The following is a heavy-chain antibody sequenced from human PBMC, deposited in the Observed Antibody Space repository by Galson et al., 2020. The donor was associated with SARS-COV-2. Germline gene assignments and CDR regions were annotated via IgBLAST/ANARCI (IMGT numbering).Heavy chain of an antibody. J-gene: IGHJ6*02. V-gene: IGHV4-59*12. CDR1: GGSISSYY. D-gene: IGHD6-19*01. CDR3: ARGRGVYSRGWYPPYDCDGRDV. CDR2: IYYSGST. Sequence: SETLSLTCTVSGGSISSYYWSWIRQPPAKGLEWIGYIYYSGSTTYNPSPKSRLTISVDTTKNQFSLKLRSVTAADTAVYYCARGRGVYSRGWYPPYDCDGRDVWGQGPTVAVSS.